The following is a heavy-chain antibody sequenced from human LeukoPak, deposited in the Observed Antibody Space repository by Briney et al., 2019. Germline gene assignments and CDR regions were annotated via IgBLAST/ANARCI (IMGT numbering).Heavy chain of an antibody. J-gene: IGHJ6*03. CDR1: GGSISSYY. CDR3: ARDLGNYYYYYMDV. V-gene: IGHV4-59*01. D-gene: IGHD7-27*01. CDR2: IYYSGST. Sequence: PSETLSLTCTGSGGSISSYYWSWIRQPPGKGLEWIGYIYYSGSTNYNPSLKSRVTISVDTSKNQFSLKLSSVNAADTAVYYCARDLGNYYYYYMDVWGKGTTVTVSS.